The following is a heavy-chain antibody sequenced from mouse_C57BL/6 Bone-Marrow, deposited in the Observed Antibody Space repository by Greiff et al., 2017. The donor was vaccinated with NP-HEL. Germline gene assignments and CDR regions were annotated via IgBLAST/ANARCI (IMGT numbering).Heavy chain of an antibody. CDR1: GYAFSSSW. Sequence: VQLQESGPELVKPGASVKISCKASGYAFSSSWMNWVKQRPGKGLEWIGRIYPGDGDTNYNGKFKGKATLTVDKSSSTAYMQLSSLTSEDSAVYYCAIRARAMDYWGQGTSVTVSS. J-gene: IGHJ4*01. CDR2: IYPGDGDT. V-gene: IGHV1-82*01. CDR3: AIRARAMDY. D-gene: IGHD3-1*01.